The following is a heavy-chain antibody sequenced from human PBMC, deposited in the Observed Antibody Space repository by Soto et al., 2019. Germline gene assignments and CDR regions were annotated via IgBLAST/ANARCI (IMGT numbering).Heavy chain of an antibody. CDR3: ARDYGSTSNEGPYYYYYMDV. Sequence: GGSLRLSCAASGFTVSSKYMTWVRQAPGKGLEWVSLIQSSGTTYYADSVKGRFTISRDNAEKTLHLQMNSLRAEDTAVYYCARDYGSTSNEGPYYYYYMDVWGKGTTVTVSS. CDR2: IQSSGTT. J-gene: IGHJ6*03. V-gene: IGHV3-66*01. CDR1: GFTVSSKY. D-gene: IGHD2-2*01.